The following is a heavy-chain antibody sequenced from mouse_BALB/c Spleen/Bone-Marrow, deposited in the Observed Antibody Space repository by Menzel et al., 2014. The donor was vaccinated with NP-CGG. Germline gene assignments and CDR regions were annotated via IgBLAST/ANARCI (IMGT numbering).Heavy chain of an antibody. D-gene: IGHD1-1*01. Sequence: EVQLQESGTVLARPGASVKMSCKASGYTFTSFWMHWVKQRPGQGLEWIGAVYPGNNDTNYNQNFMGKAKLTAVTSTSTAYMEFSSLTNEDSAVYYCTRYFYGGRDWYFDVWGAGTTVTVSS. J-gene: IGHJ1*01. CDR3: TRYFYGGRDWYFDV. CDR1: GYTFTSFW. CDR2: VYPGNNDT. V-gene: IGHV1-5*01.